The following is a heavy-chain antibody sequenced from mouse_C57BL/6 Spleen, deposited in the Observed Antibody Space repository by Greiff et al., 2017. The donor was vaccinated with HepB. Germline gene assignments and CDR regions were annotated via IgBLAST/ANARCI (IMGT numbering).Heavy chain of an antibody. CDR3: ARGGIYDGAWFAY. V-gene: IGHV1-55*01. J-gene: IGHJ3*01. D-gene: IGHD2-3*01. Sequence: QVHVKQPGAELVKPGASVKMSCKASGYTFTSYWITWVKQRPGQGLEWIGDIYPGSGSTNYNEKFKSKATLTVDTSSSTAYMQLSSLTSEDSAVYYCARGGIYDGAWFAYWGQGTLVTVSA. CDR1: GYTFTSYW. CDR2: IYPGSGST.